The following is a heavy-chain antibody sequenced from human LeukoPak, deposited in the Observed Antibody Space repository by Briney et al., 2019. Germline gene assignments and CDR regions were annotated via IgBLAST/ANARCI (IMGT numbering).Heavy chain of an antibody. CDR3: AREGGSSYYFDY. CDR2: ISYDGSNK. V-gene: IGHV3-30-3*01. Sequence: GGSLRLSCAASGFTFSSYAMHWVRQAPGKGLEWVAVISYDGSNKYYADSVKGRFTISRDSSKNTLYLQMNSLRAEDTAVYYCAREGGSSYYFDYWGQGTLVTVSS. J-gene: IGHJ4*02. D-gene: IGHD6-13*01. CDR1: GFTFSSYA.